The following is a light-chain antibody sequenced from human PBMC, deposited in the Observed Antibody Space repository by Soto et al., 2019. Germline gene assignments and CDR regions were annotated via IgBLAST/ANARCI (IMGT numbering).Light chain of an antibody. CDR1: QNISRS. CDR3: HHYNNWWA. V-gene: IGKV3-15*01. CDR2: GAS. Sequence: EIVMTQSPVTLSVSPGERATLSCRASQNISRSLAWYQQKPGQGPSLLIYGASTRATGIPDRFSGSGSGTEFSLTINSLQSEDFAVYYCHHYNNWWAFGQGTKVDI. J-gene: IGKJ1*01.